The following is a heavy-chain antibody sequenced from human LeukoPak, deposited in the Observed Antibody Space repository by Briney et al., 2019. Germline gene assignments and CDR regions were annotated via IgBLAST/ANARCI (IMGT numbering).Heavy chain of an antibody. CDR2: INPNSGAT. J-gene: IGHJ4*02. V-gene: IGHV1-2*02. CDR3: AREGSGYPY. Sequence: ASVKVSCKASGYTFTGYYMHWVRQAPGQGLEWMGWINPNSGATNYAQKFQGRVTMTRDTSISTAYMEVSRLRSDDTAVLYCAREGSGYPYWGQGTLVTVSS. CDR1: GYTFTGYY. D-gene: IGHD3-22*01.